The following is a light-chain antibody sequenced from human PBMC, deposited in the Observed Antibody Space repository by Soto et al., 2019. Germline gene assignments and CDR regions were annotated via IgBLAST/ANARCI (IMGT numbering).Light chain of an antibody. CDR2: DAS. CDR1: HSINNW. CDR3: QKYNNYSPFT. J-gene: IGKJ4*01. Sequence: IGMTKSQATLSASVGDIVTITCRSSHSINNWLAWYQQKPGKATKLLIYDASSLESGVPSRFSGSGSGAEFTLTISSLQPDDFATYYCQKYNNYSPFTFGGGTKVYIK. V-gene: IGKV1-5*01.